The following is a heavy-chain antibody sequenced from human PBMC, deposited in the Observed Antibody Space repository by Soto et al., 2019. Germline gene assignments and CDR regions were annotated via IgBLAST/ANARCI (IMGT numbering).Heavy chain of an antibody. Sequence: EVQLVESGGGLVQPGGSLRLSCAASGFTFSNYYMHWVRQAPGMGLVWVSCLSGDGSRTYYADSMKGRFTISRDNAKNTLYLQMNSLRGEDTAVYYCVRDFMTMAGINWGQGTLVTVSS. D-gene: IGHD6-19*01. J-gene: IGHJ4*02. CDR1: GFTFSNYY. CDR2: LSGDGSRT. CDR3: VRDFMTMAGIN. V-gene: IGHV3-74*01.